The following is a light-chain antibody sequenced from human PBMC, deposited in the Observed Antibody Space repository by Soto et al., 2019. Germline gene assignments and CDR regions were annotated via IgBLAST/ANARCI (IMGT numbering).Light chain of an antibody. Sequence: EIVMTQSPATLPVSPGERATLSCRASQSVSSNLAWYQQKPGQAPRLLIYGASTRATGIPARFSGSGSGTEFTRTISSLQSEAFAVYYCQQYNNWPWTFGQGTKVESK. CDR2: GAS. V-gene: IGKV3-15*01. CDR3: QQYNNWPWT. J-gene: IGKJ1*01. CDR1: QSVSSN.